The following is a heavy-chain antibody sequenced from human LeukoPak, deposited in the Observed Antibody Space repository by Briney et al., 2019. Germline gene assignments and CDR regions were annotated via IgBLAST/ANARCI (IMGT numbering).Heavy chain of an antibody. Sequence: ASVKVSCKVSGYTLTELSMHWVRQAPGKWLEWMGGFYPEDGETIYAQKFQGRVTMTEDTSTDTAYMELSSLRSEDTAVYYCATIPYSSGPSGGGVVDYWGQGTLVTVSS. CDR3: ATIPYSSGPSGGGVVDY. CDR1: GYTLTELS. CDR2: FYPEDGET. V-gene: IGHV1-24*01. J-gene: IGHJ4*02. D-gene: IGHD6-19*01.